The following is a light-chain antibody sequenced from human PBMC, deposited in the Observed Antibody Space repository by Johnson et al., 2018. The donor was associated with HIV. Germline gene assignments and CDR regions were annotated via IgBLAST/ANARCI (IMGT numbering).Light chain of an antibody. V-gene: IGLV1-51*01. CDR1: SSNIGNNY. Sequence: QSVLTQPPSVSAAPGQKVTISCSGRSSNIGNNYVSWYQQLPGKAPKLFIFDNNKRPSGIPDRFSGSKSGTSATLGITGLQTGDEADYYCGTWDSSLRENVFGTGTKVTVL. J-gene: IGLJ1*01. CDR3: GTWDSSLRENV. CDR2: DNN.